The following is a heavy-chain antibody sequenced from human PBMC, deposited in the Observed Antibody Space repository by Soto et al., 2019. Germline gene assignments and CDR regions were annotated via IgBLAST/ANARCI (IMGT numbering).Heavy chain of an antibody. V-gene: IGHV3-23*01. Sequence: EVQLLESGGGLEQPGGSLRLSCAASGFTFSNYVMSWVRQAPGKGLEWVSTISDGGGSTYYADSVKGRFTISRDNSKNTLYLQMKSLRAEDTAVYYCAKSRLGQLLDYFGYWGQETLVTVSS. CDR1: GFTFSNYV. CDR2: ISDGGGST. CDR3: AKSRLGQLLDYFGY. D-gene: IGHD2-2*01. J-gene: IGHJ4*02.